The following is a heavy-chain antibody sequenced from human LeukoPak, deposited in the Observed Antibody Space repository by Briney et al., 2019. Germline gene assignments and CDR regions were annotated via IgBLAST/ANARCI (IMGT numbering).Heavy chain of an antibody. CDR1: GFTFSSYA. CDR2: ISYDGSNK. Sequence: QPGGSLRLSCAASGFTFSSYAMHWVRQAPGKGLEWVAVISYDGSNKYYADSVKGRFTISRDNSKNTLYLQMNSLRAEDTAVYYCARDRGGIFGYFDWSRTMGDYWGQGTLVTVSS. V-gene: IGHV3-30-3*01. D-gene: IGHD3-9*01. CDR3: ARDRGGIFGYFDWSRTMGDY. J-gene: IGHJ4*02.